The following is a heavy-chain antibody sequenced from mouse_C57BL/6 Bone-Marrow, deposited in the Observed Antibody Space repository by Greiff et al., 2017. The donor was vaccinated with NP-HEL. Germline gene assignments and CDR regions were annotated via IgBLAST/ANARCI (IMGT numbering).Heavy chain of an antibody. CDR1: GYTFTSYW. D-gene: IGHD1-1*01. J-gene: IGHJ2*01. CDR3: ARRDPYYGSSKDYFDY. V-gene: IGHV1-55*01. Sequence: VQLQQPGAELVKPGASVKMSCKASGYTFTSYWITWVKQRPGQGLEWIGDIYPGSGSTNYNEKFKSKATLTVDTSSSTAYMQLSSLTSEDSAVYYCARRDPYYGSSKDYFDYWGQGTTLTVSS. CDR2: IYPGSGST.